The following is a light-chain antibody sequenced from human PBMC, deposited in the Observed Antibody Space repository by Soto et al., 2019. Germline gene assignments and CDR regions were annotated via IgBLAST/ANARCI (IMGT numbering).Light chain of an antibody. CDR1: QSISSW. V-gene: IGKV1-5*03. CDR2: KAS. Sequence: DIQMTQSPSTLSASVGDRVTITCRASQSISSWLAWYQQKPGKAPKLLIYKASSLESGVPSRFSGSGSGTEFTLTIISLQPDDFATYYCQQYNGELTFGGGPKVEIK. CDR3: QQYNGELT. J-gene: IGKJ4*01.